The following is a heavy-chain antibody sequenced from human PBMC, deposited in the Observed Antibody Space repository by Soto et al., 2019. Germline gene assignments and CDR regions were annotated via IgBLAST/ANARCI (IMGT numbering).Heavy chain of an antibody. CDR3: ARGYCTTTICDPWFDP. J-gene: IGHJ5*02. V-gene: IGHV5-51*01. CDR2: IYPGDSDT. Sequence: GESLKISCMGVGYSFTSYWIGWVRQMPGKGLEWMGIIYPGDSDTRYSPSFQGQVTISADKSITTAYLQWSSLKASDTVMYYCARGYCTTTICDPWFDPWGQGTLVTVSS. CDR1: GYSFTSYW. D-gene: IGHD2-2*01.